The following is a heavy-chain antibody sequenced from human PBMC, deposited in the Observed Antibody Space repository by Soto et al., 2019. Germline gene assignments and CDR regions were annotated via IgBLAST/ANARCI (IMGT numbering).Heavy chain of an antibody. Sequence: PSETLSLTCTVSGGSISSYYWSWIRQPPGKGLEWIGYIYYSGSTNYNPSLKSRVTISVDTSKNQFSLKLSSVTAADTAVYYCARVFNYDILTGYFYYHYYMDVWGKGTTVTVSS. J-gene: IGHJ6*03. V-gene: IGHV4-59*01. CDR3: ARVFNYDILTGYFYYHYYMDV. D-gene: IGHD3-9*01. CDR1: GGSISSYY. CDR2: IYYSGST.